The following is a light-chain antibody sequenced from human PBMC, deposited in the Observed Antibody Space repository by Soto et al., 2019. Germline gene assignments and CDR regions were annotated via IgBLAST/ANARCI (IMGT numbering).Light chain of an antibody. CDR3: QQSYSTPWT. CDR2: AAS. V-gene: IGKV1-39*01. J-gene: IGKJ1*01. CDR1: QSIRSY. Sequence: DIQMTQSPSSRSAPVRDRVTITCRASQSIRSYLNWYQQKPGKAPKLLIYAASSLQSGIPSRFSGSGSETDFTLTISSLQPEDFAIYYCQQSYSTPWTFGQGTKVDI.